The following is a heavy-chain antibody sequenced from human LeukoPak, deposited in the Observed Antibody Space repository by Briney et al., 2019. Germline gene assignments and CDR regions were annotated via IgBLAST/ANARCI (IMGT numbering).Heavy chain of an antibody. V-gene: IGHV3-21*01. CDR3: ARDNNWNYRDQPPYHDY. CDR1: GFIFSSDS. CDR2: ISSTGAYI. J-gene: IGHJ4*02. Sequence: GGSLRLSCATSGFIFSSDSMIWVRQAPGKGLEWVSSISSTGAYIYYADSLKGRFTISRDNAKNSLYLQMNSLRADDTAVYYCARDNNWNYRDQPPYHDYWGQGTLVTVSS. D-gene: IGHD1-7*01.